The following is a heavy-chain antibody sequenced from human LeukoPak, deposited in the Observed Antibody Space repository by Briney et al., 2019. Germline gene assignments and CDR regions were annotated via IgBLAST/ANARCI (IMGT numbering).Heavy chain of an antibody. Sequence: PSETLSLTCTVSGYSISSGYYWGWIRQPPGKGLEWIGSIYHSGSTYYNPSLKSRVTISGDTSKNQFSLKLSSVTAADTAAYYCARLGYCSGGSCYYYYYMDVWGKGTTVTVSS. V-gene: IGHV4-38-2*02. CDR2: IYHSGST. CDR3: ARLGYCSGGSCYYYYYMDV. J-gene: IGHJ6*03. D-gene: IGHD2-15*01. CDR1: GYSISSGYY.